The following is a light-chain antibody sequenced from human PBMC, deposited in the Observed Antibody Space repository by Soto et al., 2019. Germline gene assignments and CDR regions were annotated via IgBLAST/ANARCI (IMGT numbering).Light chain of an antibody. CDR1: SSDVGGYIY. Sequence: LTQPASVSGSPGQSITISCTGTSSDVGGYIYVSWYQQHPGKAPKLMIYDVTSRPSGVSYRFSGSKSGNTASLTISGLQAEDEADYYCSSYTTSSSYVFGTGTKGTVL. CDR3: SSYTTSSSYV. CDR2: DVT. V-gene: IGLV2-14*01. J-gene: IGLJ1*01.